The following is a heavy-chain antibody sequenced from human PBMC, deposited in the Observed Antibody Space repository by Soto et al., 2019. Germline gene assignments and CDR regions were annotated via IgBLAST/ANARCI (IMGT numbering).Heavy chain of an antibody. CDR2: INHLGSI. V-gene: IGHV4-34*01. CDR1: GGSLSDYF. J-gene: IGHJ6*03. Sequence: QVQLQQWGAGLLKPSETLSLTCVVSGGSLSDYFWSWIRQPPGMALEWIGEINHLGSINYNPSLTSRVTMSLDTSNNQFSPTLNSVTAADTATYYCARGGISHWAYFYYMDVWDRGPTVTVSS. CDR3: ARGGISHWAYFYYMDV. D-gene: IGHD2-8*02.